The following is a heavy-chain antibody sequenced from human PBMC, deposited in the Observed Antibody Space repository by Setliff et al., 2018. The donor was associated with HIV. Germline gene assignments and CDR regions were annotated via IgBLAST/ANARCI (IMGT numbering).Heavy chain of an antibody. CDR2: INNSGST. CDR1: GFTFRNAW. Sequence: GSLRLSCAASGFTFRNAWMSWVRQAPGKGLEWVGGINNSGSTNYNPSLKSRVTILGDTSKNQFSLKLSSVTAADTAVYYCARRAGSDYFTRFDYWGQGTLVTVSS. J-gene: IGHJ4*02. V-gene: IGHV4-34*01. CDR3: ARRAGSDYFTRFDY. D-gene: IGHD3-10*01.